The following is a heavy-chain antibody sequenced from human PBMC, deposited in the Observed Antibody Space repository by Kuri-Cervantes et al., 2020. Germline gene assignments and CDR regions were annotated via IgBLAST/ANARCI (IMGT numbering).Heavy chain of an antibody. CDR1: GGSVSNGSYY. Sequence: SETLSLTCTVSGGSVSNGSYYWSWIRQPPGKGLEWIGYIYYSGSTNYNPSLKSRVTISVDTSKNQFSLKLSSVTAADTAVYYCARLWHYYDSSGYNYMDVWGKGTTVTVSS. V-gene: IGHV4-61*01. CDR3: ARLWHYYDSSGYNYMDV. D-gene: IGHD3-22*01. J-gene: IGHJ6*03. CDR2: IYYSGST.